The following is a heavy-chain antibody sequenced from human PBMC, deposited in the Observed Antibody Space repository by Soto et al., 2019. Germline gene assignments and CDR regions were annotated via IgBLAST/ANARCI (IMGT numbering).Heavy chain of an antibody. Sequence: GGSLRLSCAASGFTFSSYSMNWVRQAPGKGLEWVSYISSSSTIYYADSVKGRFTISRDNAKNSLYLQMNSLRDEDTAVYYCARDLAWYGGYDSVDYWGQGTLVTVSS. V-gene: IGHV3-48*02. CDR1: GFTFSSYS. CDR2: ISSSSTI. J-gene: IGHJ4*02. D-gene: IGHD5-12*01. CDR3: ARDLAWYGGYDSVDY.